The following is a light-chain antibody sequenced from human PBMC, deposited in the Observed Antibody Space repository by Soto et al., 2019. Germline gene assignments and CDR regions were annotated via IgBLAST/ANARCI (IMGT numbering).Light chain of an antibody. CDR1: ETITDF. V-gene: IGKV1-39*01. J-gene: IGKJ4*01. CDR2: SAS. CDR3: QQNFSPFVT. Sequence: DIQMTQSPPSLSASVGDRVTITCRASETITDFLNWYQVKPGKAPKLLIYSASNLQPGVPSRFSGSGYGTDFTLTLTRLQHEDSATYYCQQNFSPFVTFGAGTKVEV.